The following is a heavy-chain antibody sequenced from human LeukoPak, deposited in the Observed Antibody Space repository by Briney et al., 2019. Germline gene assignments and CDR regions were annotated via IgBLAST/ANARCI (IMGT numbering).Heavy chain of an antibody. D-gene: IGHD3-10*01. CDR1: GFTFSSYE. CDR3: ARGSSRGLDY. J-gene: IGHJ4*02. CDR2: ISSSGSTI. V-gene: IGHV3-48*03. Sequence: PGGSLRPSCAASGFTFSSYEMNWVRQAPGKGLEWVSYISSSGSTIYYADSVKGRFTISRDNAKNSLYLQMNSLRAEDTAVYYCARGSSRGLDYWGQGTLVTVSS.